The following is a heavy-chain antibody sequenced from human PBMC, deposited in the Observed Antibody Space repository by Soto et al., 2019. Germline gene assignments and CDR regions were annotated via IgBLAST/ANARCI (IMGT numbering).Heavy chain of an antibody. D-gene: IGHD3-22*01. CDR3: ATTNYYYDSSGTVPGGMDV. J-gene: IGHJ6*02. Sequence: QVQLVESGGGVVQPGRSLRLSCAASGFTFSSYAMHWVRQAPGKGLEWVAVISYDGSNKYYADSVKGRFTISRDNSKNTLYLQMNSLRAEATAVYYCATTNYYYDSSGTVPGGMDVWGQGTTVTVSS. CDR2: ISYDGSNK. CDR1: GFTFSSYA. V-gene: IGHV3-30-3*01.